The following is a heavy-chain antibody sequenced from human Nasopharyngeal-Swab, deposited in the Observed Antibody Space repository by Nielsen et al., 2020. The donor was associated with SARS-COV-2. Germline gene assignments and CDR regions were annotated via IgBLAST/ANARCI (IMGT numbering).Heavy chain of an antibody. CDR2: IYHSGST. D-gene: IGHD2-15*01. CDR1: GGSISSGGYS. CDR3: AGGYCSGGSCHTENNFDY. V-gene: IGHV4-30-2*01. J-gene: IGHJ4*02. Sequence: SETLSLTCAVSGGSISSGGYSWSWIRQPPGKGLEWIGYIYHSGSTYYNPSLKSRVTISVDRSKNQFSLKLSSVTAADTAVCYCAGGYCSGGSCHTENNFDYWGQGTLVTVSS.